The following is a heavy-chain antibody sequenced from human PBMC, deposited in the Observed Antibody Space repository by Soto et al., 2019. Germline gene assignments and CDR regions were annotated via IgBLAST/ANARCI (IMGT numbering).Heavy chain of an antibody. D-gene: IGHD2-15*01. Sequence: PGGSLRLSCAASGFTFSSYGMHWVRQAPGKGLEWVAVISYDGSNKYYADSVKGRFTISRDNSKNTLYLQMNSLRAEDTAVYYCAKDVTFRAATVQIDYWVQGTLVTVSS. J-gene: IGHJ4*02. V-gene: IGHV3-30*18. CDR2: ISYDGSNK. CDR1: GFTFSSYG. CDR3: AKDVTFRAATVQIDY.